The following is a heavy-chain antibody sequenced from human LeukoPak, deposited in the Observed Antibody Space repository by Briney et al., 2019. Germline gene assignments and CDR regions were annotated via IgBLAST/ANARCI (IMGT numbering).Heavy chain of an antibody. V-gene: IGHV4-59*01. CDR1: DASISGYY. CDR2: IHFSGST. J-gene: IGHJ4*02. Sequence: SETLSLTCTVSDASISGYYWSWIRQPPGKGLEWIGSIHFSGSTNYNPSLRSRVTISVDTSKHQLSLKLSSVTAADTAVYYCARDLGGIYFDYWGQGTLVTVPS. D-gene: IGHD1-26*01. CDR3: ARDLGGIYFDY.